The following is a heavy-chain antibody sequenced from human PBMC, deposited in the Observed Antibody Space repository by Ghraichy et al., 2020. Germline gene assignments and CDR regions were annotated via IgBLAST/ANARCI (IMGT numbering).Heavy chain of an antibody. CDR3: ARDGSGSLGLHYYYYYMDV. CDR1: GYTCTGYY. CDR2: INPNSGGT. D-gene: IGHD3-10*01. J-gene: IGHJ6*03. V-gene: IGHV1-2*06. Sequence: ASVKVSCKASGYTCTGYYMHWVRQAPGQGLEWMGRINPNSGGTNYAQKFQGRVTMTRDTSISTAYMELSRLRSDDTAVYYCARDGSGSLGLHYYYYYMDVWGKGTTVTVSS.